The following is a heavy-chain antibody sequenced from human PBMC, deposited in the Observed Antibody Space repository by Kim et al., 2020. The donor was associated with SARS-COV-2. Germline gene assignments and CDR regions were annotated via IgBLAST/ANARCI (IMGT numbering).Heavy chain of an antibody. Sequence: GGSLRLSCAASGFTFSSYGMHWVRQAPGKGLEWVAVIWYDGSNKYYADSVKGRFTISRDNSKNTLYLQMNSLRAEDTAVYYCASNYGDYGNYYYGMDVWGQGTMVTVSS. J-gene: IGHJ6*02. CDR3: ASNYGDYGNYYYGMDV. CDR2: IWYDGSNK. V-gene: IGHV3-33*08. CDR1: GFTFSSYG. D-gene: IGHD4-17*01.